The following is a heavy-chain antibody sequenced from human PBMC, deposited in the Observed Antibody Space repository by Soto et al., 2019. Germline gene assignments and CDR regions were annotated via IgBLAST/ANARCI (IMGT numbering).Heavy chain of an antibody. D-gene: IGHD3-10*01. CDR2: TYYRSRFFS. CDR3: VRDRYSSSGWFDP. Sequence: SQTLSLTCAISGDSVSSYSAAWNWIRQSPSGGLEWQGRTYYRSRFFSDYAESVKSLIIINPDTSKNQFSLQLKSVTPEDTAVYYCVRDRYSSSGWFDPWGQGTPVTVS. J-gene: IGHJ5*02. CDR1: GDSVSSYSAA. V-gene: IGHV6-1*01.